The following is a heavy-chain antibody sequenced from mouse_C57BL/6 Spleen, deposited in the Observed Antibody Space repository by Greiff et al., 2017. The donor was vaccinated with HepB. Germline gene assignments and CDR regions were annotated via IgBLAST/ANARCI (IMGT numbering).Heavy chain of an antibody. CDR1: GYTFTSYD. CDR2: IYPRDGST. J-gene: IGHJ3*01. Sequence: LQESGPELVKPGASVKLSCKASGYTFTSYDINWVKQRPGQGLEWIGWIYPRDGSTKYNEKFKGKATLTVDTSSSTAYMELHSLTSEDSAVYFCARFPYDYAAWFAYWGQGTLVTVSA. CDR3: ARFPYDYAAWFAY. D-gene: IGHD2-4*01. V-gene: IGHV1-85*01.